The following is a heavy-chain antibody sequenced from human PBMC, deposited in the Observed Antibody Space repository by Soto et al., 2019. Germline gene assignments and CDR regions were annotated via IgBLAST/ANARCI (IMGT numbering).Heavy chain of an antibody. CDR2: ISYDGSNK. V-gene: IGHV3-30-3*01. CDR3: GRAYEIFWPRGS. Sequence: GGSLRLSCAASGFTFSSYAMHWVRQAPGKGLEWVAVISYDGSNKYYADSVKGRFTISRDNSKNTLYLQMNSLRAEDTAVYYWGRAYEIFWPRGSGGRGTRATVPS. D-gene: IGHD3-9*01. J-gene: IGHJ4*02. CDR1: GFTFSSYA.